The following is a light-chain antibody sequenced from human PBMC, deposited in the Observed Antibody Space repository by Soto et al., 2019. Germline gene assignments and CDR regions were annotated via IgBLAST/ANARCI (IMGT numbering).Light chain of an antibody. V-gene: IGKV3-11*01. J-gene: IGKJ4*01. Sequence: PGERAILSCRASQSVSNFLAWYQQKPGQAPRLLIFDVSTRATGVPPRFSGSGSGTDFNLTIIGLETEDFAIYYCQQRSNWPLTFGGGTKVDIK. CDR3: QQRSNWPLT. CDR1: QSVSNF. CDR2: DVS.